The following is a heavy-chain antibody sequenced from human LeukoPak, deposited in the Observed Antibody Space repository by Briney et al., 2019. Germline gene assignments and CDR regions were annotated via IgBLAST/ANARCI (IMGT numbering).Heavy chain of an antibody. D-gene: IGHD6-19*01. V-gene: IGHV4-34*01. CDR3: ARGVSGWGDFYY. CDR1: GGSSSGYY. Sequence: SETLSLTCAVYGGSSSGYYWSWIRQPPGKGLEWIGEINHSGSTNYNPSLKSRVTISVNTSKNQFSLKLSSVTAADTAVYYCARGVSGWGDFYYWGQGILVTVSS. J-gene: IGHJ4*02. CDR2: INHSGST.